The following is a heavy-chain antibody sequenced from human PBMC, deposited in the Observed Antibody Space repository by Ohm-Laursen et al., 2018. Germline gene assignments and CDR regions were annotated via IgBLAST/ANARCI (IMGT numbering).Heavy chain of an antibody. J-gene: IGHJ3*02. V-gene: IGHV4-59*12. CDR3: ARERLRMKNAFDI. CDR2: IYYSGST. D-gene: IGHD4-17*01. CDR1: GGSISSYY. Sequence: TLSLTCTVSGGSISSYYWSWIRQPPGKGLEWIGYIYYSGSTFYNPSLESRLSILIDTSKNQFSLKLTSVTAADTALYYCARERLRMKNAFDIWGQGTMVTVSS.